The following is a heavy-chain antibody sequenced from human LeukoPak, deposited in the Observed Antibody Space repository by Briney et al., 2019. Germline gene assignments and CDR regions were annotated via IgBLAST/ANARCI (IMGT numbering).Heavy chain of an antibody. CDR2: VDYSGRP. D-gene: IGHD3-10*01. Sequence: SETLSLTCTVSGGSITNSDYFWGWIRQPPGKGLEWMGNVDYSGRPHRNPSLMGRVTITADRSRNQFSLNLSSVTAADTAVYFCARLDASLAHLSGSFPDYWGQGALVTVSS. J-gene: IGHJ4*02. V-gene: IGHV4-39*01. CDR3: ARLDASLAHLSGSFPDY. CDR1: GGSITNSDYF.